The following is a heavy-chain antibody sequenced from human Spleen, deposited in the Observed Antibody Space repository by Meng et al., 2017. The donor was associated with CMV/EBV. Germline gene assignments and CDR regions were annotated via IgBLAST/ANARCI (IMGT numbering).Heavy chain of an antibody. V-gene: IGHV1-2*02. CDR1: GDTFTGYY. Sequence: SGDTFTGYYVHWVRQAPGQGLEWMGWINPNSGGTNFAQNFQGRVTLTSDTSISTAYMELSSLRSDDTAVYYCATITGYSNYVARFDPWGQGTLVTVSS. D-gene: IGHD4-11*01. CDR3: ATITGYSNYVARFDP. CDR2: INPNSGGT. J-gene: IGHJ5*02.